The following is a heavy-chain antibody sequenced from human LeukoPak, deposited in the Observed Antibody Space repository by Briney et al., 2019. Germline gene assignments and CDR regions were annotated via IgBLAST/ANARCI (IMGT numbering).Heavy chain of an antibody. J-gene: IGHJ4*02. CDR1: GFSFSSYN. Sequence: PGGSLRLSCAASGFSFSSYNMSWIRQAPGKGLEWVSYISNGGSYTNYPDSVKGRFTISRDNAQNSLYLQMNSLRDEDTAVYYCARTRGAGPGGHFDYWGQGTLVTVSS. CDR2: ISNGGSYT. V-gene: IGHV3-11*03. D-gene: IGHD1-26*01. CDR3: ARTRGAGPGGHFDY.